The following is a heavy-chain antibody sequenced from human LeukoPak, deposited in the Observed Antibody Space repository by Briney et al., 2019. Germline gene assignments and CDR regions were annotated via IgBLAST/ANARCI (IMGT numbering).Heavy chain of an antibody. CDR3: AKDYGSGSPSYYYYGMDV. J-gene: IGHJ6*02. CDR1: GFTFSNAW. CDR2: ISWNSGSI. Sequence: GGSLRLSCAASGFTFSNAWMSWVRQAPGKGLEWVSGISWNSGSIGYADSVKGRFTISRGNAKNSLYLQMNSLRAEDTALYYCAKDYGSGSPSYYYYGMDVWGQGTTVTVSS. D-gene: IGHD3-10*01. V-gene: IGHV3-9*01.